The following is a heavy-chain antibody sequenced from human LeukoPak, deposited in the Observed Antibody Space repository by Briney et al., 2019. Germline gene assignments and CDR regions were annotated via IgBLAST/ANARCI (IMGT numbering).Heavy chain of an antibody. CDR3: ARDYYDSSGSRLDY. CDR1: GFTFSDYY. V-gene: IGHV3-11*04. Sequence: GGSLRLSCAASGFTFSDYYMDWIRQAPGKGLEWVSYISSSSSIISYADSVKGRFTISRDNAKNSLYLQMNSLRAEDTAVYYCARDYYDSSGSRLDYWGQGTLVTVSS. CDR2: ISSSSSII. D-gene: IGHD3-22*01. J-gene: IGHJ4*02.